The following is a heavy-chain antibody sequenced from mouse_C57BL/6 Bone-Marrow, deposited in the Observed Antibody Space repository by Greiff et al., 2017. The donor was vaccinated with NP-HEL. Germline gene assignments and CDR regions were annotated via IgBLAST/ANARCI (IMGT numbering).Heavy chain of an antibody. Sequence: QVQLQQPGAELVKPGASVKMSCKASGYTFTSYWITWVKQRPGQGLEWIGDIYPGSGSTNYNEKFKSKATLTVDTSSSTAYMQLSSLTSEDSAVYYCARYYVILYYAMDYWGQGTSVTVSS. CDR2: IYPGSGST. V-gene: IGHV1-55*01. J-gene: IGHJ4*01. CDR1: GYTFTSYW. D-gene: IGHD1-1*02. CDR3: ARYYVILYYAMDY.